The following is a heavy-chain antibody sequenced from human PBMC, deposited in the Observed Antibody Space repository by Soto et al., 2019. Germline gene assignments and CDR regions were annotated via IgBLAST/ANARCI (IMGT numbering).Heavy chain of an antibody. CDR1: GFTFSSYG. Sequence: QVQLVESGGGVVQPGRSLRLSCAASGFTFSSYGMHWVRQAPGKGLEWVAVISYDGSNKYYADSVKGRFTISRDNSKNPLYLKMNSLRAEDTAVYYCAKGSGSYLGPYYYYYYGMDVWGQGTTVTVSS. V-gene: IGHV3-30*18. CDR2: ISYDGSNK. J-gene: IGHJ6*02. CDR3: AKGSGSYLGPYYYYYYGMDV. D-gene: IGHD3-10*01.